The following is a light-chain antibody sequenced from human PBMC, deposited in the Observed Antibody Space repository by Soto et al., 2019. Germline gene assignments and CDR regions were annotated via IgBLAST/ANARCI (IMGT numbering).Light chain of an antibody. V-gene: IGKV3-20*01. J-gene: IGKJ4*01. Sequence: EIVLTQSPGTLSLSPGERATLSCRASQSVSSSYLAWYQQKPGQAPRLLIYGASSRATGIPDRFSGSGSGTDFALTISRLEPEDFAVYYCQQYGGSPGVTFGGGTKVEI. CDR1: QSVSSSY. CDR3: QQYGGSPGVT. CDR2: GAS.